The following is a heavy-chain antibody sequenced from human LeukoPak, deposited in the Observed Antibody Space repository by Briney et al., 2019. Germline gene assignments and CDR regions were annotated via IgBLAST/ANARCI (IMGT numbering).Heavy chain of an antibody. CDR3: ARSDYGGNDY. Sequence: GRSLRLSCAASGFTFSSYAMHWVRQAPGKGLEWVAVISYDGSNKYYADSVKGRFTISRDNSKNTLYLQMNSLRAEDTAVYYCARSDYGGNDYWGQGTLVTVSS. V-gene: IGHV3-30-3*01. D-gene: IGHD4-23*01. J-gene: IGHJ4*02. CDR2: ISYDGSNK. CDR1: GFTFSSYA.